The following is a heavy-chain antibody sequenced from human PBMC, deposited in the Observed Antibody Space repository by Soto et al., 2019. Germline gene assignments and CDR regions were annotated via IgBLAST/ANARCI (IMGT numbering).Heavy chain of an antibody. CDR2: IWYDGSNK. CDR3: ARTRAAAAPPGKGEYFQH. CDR1: GFTFSSYG. V-gene: IGHV3-33*01. Sequence: HPGGSLRLSCAASGFTFSSYGMHWVRQAPGKGLEWVAVIWYDGSNKYYADSVKGRFTISRDNSKNTLYLQMNSLRAEDTAVYYCARTRAAAAPPGKGEYFQHWGQGTLVTVSS. J-gene: IGHJ1*01. D-gene: IGHD6-13*01.